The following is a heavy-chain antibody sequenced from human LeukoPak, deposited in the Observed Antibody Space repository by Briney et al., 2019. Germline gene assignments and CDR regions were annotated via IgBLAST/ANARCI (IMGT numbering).Heavy chain of an antibody. CDR1: GFTFSSYA. Sequence: GGSLRLSCAASGFTFSSYAMSWVRQAPGKGLEWVSAISGSGGSTYYADSVKGRFTISRDNSKNTLYLQMDSLRAEDTAVYYCAKDPGVIPLDYGMDVWGQGTLVTVSS. J-gene: IGHJ6*02. V-gene: IGHV3-23*01. D-gene: IGHD2-21*01. CDR3: AKDPGVIPLDYGMDV. CDR2: ISGSGGST.